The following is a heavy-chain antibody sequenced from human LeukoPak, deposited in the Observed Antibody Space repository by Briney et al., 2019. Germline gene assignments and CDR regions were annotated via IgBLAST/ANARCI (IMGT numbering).Heavy chain of an antibody. Sequence: GGSLRLSCAASGFTFSSYKMNGVGQARGKGLEGGSSISSRRDYIYYADSVKGRFTISRDNAKHSLYLQMKSPRGEDTAVYSCARRKTTPNIVIRKTYNWFDPWGQATLVTVSS. J-gene: IGHJ5*02. D-gene: IGHD2/OR15-2a*01. CDR2: ISSRRDYI. CDR1: GFTFSSYK. CDR3: ARRKTTPNIVIRKTYNWFDP. V-gene: IGHV3-21*01.